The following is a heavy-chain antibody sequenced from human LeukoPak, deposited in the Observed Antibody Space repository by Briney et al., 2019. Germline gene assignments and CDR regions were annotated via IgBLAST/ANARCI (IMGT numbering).Heavy chain of an antibody. Sequence: TLSLTCAVSGGSISSGGYSWSWIRQPPGKGLEWIGYIYYSGSTYYNPSLKSRVTISVDTSKNQFSLKLSSVTAADTAVYYCARAYSYGHTPFDYWGQGTLVTVSS. J-gene: IGHJ4*02. V-gene: IGHV4-30-4*07. CDR2: IYYSGST. D-gene: IGHD5-18*01. CDR3: ARAYSYGHTPFDY. CDR1: GGSISSGGYS.